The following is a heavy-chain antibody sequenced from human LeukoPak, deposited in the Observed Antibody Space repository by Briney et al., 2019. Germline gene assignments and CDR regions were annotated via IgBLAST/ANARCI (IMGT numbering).Heavy chain of an antibody. CDR3: AKKKLDTDAFDI. CDR1: GFTFSSYA. V-gene: IGHV3-23*01. Sequence: GGSLRLSCAASGFTFSSYAMTWVRQAPGKGLERVSAISGSGGSTFYADSVKGRFTISRDNSENTLYLQMNSLRAEDTAVYYCAKKKLDTDAFDIWGQGTMVTVSS. J-gene: IGHJ3*02. D-gene: IGHD3/OR15-3a*01. CDR2: ISGSGGST.